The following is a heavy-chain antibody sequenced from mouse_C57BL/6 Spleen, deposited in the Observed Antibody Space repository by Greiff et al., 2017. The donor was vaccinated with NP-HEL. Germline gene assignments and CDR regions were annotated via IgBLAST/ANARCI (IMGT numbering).Heavy chain of an antibody. V-gene: IGHV5-4*03. CDR1: GFTFSSYA. Sequence: EVMLVESGGGLVKPGGSLKLSCAASGFTFSSYAMSWVRQTPEKRLEWVATISDGGSYTYYPDNLKGRFTISRDNAKNNLYLQMSHLKSEDTAMYYCARAVTTVVAEDAMDYWGQGTSVTVSS. J-gene: IGHJ4*01. CDR2: ISDGGSYT. D-gene: IGHD1-1*01. CDR3: ARAVTTVVAEDAMDY.